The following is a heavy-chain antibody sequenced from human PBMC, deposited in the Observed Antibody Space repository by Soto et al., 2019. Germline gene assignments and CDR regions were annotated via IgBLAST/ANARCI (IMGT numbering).Heavy chain of an antibody. CDR1: GFTFSSYA. V-gene: IGHV3-30-3*01. CDR3: ARVAGIVVVVAAHLNY. CDR2: ISYDGSNK. Sequence: GGSLRLSCAASGFTFSSYAMHWVRQAPGKGLEWVAVISYDGSNKYYADSVKGRFTISRDNSKNTLYLQMNSLRAEDTAVYYCARVAGIVVVVAAHLNYWGQGTLVTVSS. J-gene: IGHJ4*02. D-gene: IGHD2-15*01.